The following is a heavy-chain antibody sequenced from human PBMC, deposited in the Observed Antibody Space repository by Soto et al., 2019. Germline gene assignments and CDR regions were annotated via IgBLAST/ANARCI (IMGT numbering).Heavy chain of an antibody. CDR3: ARGSEGYSSSWYNFYYYGMDV. V-gene: IGHV1-46*01. Sequence: ASVNVSCKASGYTFTSYYMHWVRQAPGQGLEWMGIINPSGGSTSYAQKFQVRVTMTRDTSTSTVYMELSSLRSEDTAVYYCARGSEGYSSSWYNFYYYGMDVWGQGTTVTVSS. CDR1: GYTFTSYY. J-gene: IGHJ6*02. CDR2: INPSGGST. D-gene: IGHD6-13*01.